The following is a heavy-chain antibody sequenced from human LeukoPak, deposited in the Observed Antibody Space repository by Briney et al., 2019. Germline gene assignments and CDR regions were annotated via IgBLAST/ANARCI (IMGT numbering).Heavy chain of an antibody. CDR3: TRPRYHYDSSGYYFDVFDI. Sequence: PGRSLRLSCTASGFTFGDYAMSWVRQAPGKGLEWVGFIRNKAYGGTTEYAASVKGRFTISRDDSKSIAYLQMNSLKTEDTAVYYCTRPRYHYDSSGYYFDVFDIWGQGTMVTVSS. V-gene: IGHV3-49*04. D-gene: IGHD3-22*01. J-gene: IGHJ3*02. CDR1: GFTFGDYA. CDR2: IRNKAYGGTT.